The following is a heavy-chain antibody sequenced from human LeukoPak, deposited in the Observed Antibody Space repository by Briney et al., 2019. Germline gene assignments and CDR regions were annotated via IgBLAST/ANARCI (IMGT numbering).Heavy chain of an antibody. CDR3: ARGETVYGGAIVY. V-gene: IGHV1-2*02. D-gene: IGHD3-16*02. CDR2: INPNSGGT. CDR1: GYTFTIYD. J-gene: IGHJ4*02. Sequence: ASVKVSCKASGYTFTIYDINWVRQATGQGLEWMGCINPNSGGTKYAQKFQGGVTLTRDTSISTAYMELSRLRSDDTAVYYCARGETVYGGAIVYWGQGTLVTVSS.